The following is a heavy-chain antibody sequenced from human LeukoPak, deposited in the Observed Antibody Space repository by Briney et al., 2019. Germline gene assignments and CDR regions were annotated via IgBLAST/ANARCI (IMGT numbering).Heavy chain of an antibody. V-gene: IGHV4-39*01. CDR2: IYYSGGTT. J-gene: IGHJ4*02. Sequence: SETLSLTCTVSGGSISSSNCFWGWIRQPPGKGLEWIGTIYYSGGTTYYNPSLKSRVTISVDTSRNQFSLKLTSVTAADTAVYYCARQDSGNYFPILDYWGQGTLVTVSS. CDR1: GGSISSSNCF. CDR3: ARQDSGNYFPILDY. D-gene: IGHD1-26*01.